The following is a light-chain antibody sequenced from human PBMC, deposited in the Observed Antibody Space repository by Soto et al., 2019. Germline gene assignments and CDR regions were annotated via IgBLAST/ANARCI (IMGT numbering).Light chain of an antibody. CDR3: SSYTRSSTLV. Sequence: QSVLTQPAYVSGSPGQSITISCTGTSSDVGGYNYVSWYQQHPGKAPKLMTYEVSNRPSGVSNRFSGSKSGNKASLTISGHQAEAEAYYYCSSYTRSSTLVFGAGTKVTV. CDR1: SSDVGGYNY. J-gene: IGLJ2*01. V-gene: IGLV2-14*01. CDR2: EVS.